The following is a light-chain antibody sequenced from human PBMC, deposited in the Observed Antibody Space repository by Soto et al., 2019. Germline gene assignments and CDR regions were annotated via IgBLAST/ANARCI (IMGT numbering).Light chain of an antibody. CDR1: SSDVGGYNY. Sequence: QSVLTQPASVSGSPGQSITISCTGTSSDVGGYNYVSWYQHHPGKAPKRMIHDVSNRPSGVSNRFSVSKSGNTASLTISGLQAEDEADYYCSSYRPHNSTYGFGTGTKLTVL. CDR2: DVS. V-gene: IGLV2-14*03. CDR3: SSYRPHNSTYG. J-gene: IGLJ1*01.